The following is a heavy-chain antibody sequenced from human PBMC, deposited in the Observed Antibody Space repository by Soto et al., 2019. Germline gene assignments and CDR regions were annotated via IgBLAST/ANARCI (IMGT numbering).Heavy chain of an antibody. V-gene: IGHV1-18*01. D-gene: IGHD4-17*01. CDR3: TSDLFFISPSPVTTDAY. CDR1: GYTFTSFG. Sequence: VQLVQSGAEVKKPGASVRVSCKASGYTFTSFGLSWVRQAPGQGPEWMGWISPESDKATYAHKLLGRIPMTTDTSTTTAYLDLRSLRSDDTAVYYCTSDLFFISPSPVTTDAYWGQGTLVSVS. CDR2: ISPESDKA. J-gene: IGHJ4*02.